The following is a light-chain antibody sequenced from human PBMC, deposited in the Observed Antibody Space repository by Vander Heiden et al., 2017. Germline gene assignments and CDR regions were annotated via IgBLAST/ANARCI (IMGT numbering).Light chain of an antibody. CDR1: SSDIGGYRY. J-gene: IGLJ1*01. CDR3: SSYTTSGTFPYV. CDR2: DVD. Sequence: QFALTQPASVSGSPGLSITISCTGTSSDIGGYRYVSWYQRHPGKAPKLIIYDVDSRPSGVSNRFSGSKSGKTASLTISGLQAEDEAEYYCSSYTTSGTFPYVFGAGTQVTVL. V-gene: IGLV2-14*01.